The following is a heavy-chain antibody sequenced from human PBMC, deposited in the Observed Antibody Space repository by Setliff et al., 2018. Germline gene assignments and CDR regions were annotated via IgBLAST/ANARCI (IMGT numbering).Heavy chain of an antibody. Sequence: PSETLSLTCTVSGGSISSSSYYWGWIRQPPGKGLEWIGSIYASGSTEYNPSLGSRVTISVDTSRNQFSLQLSSVTSADTAIYYCTKGRVGLAARAGYWGQGTQVTVSS. CDR2: IYASGST. J-gene: IGHJ4*02. CDR1: GGSISSSSYY. CDR3: TKGRVGLAARAGY. D-gene: IGHD1-26*01. V-gene: IGHV4-39*07.